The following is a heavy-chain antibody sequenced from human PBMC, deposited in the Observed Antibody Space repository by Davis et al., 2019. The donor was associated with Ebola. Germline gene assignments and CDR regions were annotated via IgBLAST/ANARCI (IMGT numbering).Heavy chain of an antibody. V-gene: IGHV3-23*01. D-gene: IGHD3-22*01. Sequence: GESLKISCAASGFTFSSYAMSWVRQAPGKGLEWVSAISGSGGSTYYADSVKGRFTISRDNSKNTLYLQMNSLRDEDTAVYYCAKDQYYYDSSGYYTGIDYWGQGTLVTVSS. CDR2: ISGSGGST. CDR1: GFTFSSYA. CDR3: AKDQYYYDSSGYYTGIDY. J-gene: IGHJ4*02.